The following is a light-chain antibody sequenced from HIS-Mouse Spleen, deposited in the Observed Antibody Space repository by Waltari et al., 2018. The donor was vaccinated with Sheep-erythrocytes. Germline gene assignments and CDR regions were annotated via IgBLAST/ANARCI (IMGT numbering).Light chain of an antibody. Sequence: DIVMTQSPDSLAVSLGERATINCKSSQSVLYSSNNKNYLAWYQQKPGQPPKLLIYWASTRESGVPDRFSGGGSGTDFTLTISSLQAEDVAVYYCQQYYSTRTFGGGTKVEIK. V-gene: IGKV4-1*01. CDR3: QQYYSTRT. J-gene: IGKJ4*01. CDR2: WAS. CDR1: QSVLYSSNNKNY.